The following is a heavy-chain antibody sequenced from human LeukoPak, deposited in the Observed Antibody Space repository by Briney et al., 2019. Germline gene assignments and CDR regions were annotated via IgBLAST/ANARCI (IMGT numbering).Heavy chain of an antibody. J-gene: IGHJ3*02. V-gene: IGHV4-31*02. CDR3: ARGHYYDISGYSIDAFDI. Sequence: LRLSCAASGFTFSSYGMHWIRQHPGKGLEWIGYIYYSGSTYYNPSLKSRVTMSVDTSKNQFSLKLNSVTAADTAVYSCARGHYYDISGYSIDAFDIWGQGTMVTVSS. CDR2: IYYSGST. CDR1: GFTFSSYG. D-gene: IGHD3-22*01.